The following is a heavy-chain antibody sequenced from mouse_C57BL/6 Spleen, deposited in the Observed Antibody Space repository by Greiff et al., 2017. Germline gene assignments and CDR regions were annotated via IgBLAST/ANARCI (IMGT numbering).Heavy chain of an antibody. CDR3: ARRGYFDY. V-gene: IGHV1-80*01. CDR1: GYAFSSYW. J-gene: IGHJ2*01. CDR2: LYPGDGDT. Sequence: QVQLQQSGAELVKPGASVKISCKASGYAFSSYWMNWVKQRPGKGLEWIGQLYPGDGDTYYNGKFKGKATLTADKPSSTAYMQLRSLASEESSFYFIARRGYFDYWGQGTTLTVSS.